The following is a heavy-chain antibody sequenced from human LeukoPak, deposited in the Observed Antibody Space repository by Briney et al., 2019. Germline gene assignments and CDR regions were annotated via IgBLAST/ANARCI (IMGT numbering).Heavy chain of an antibody. CDR2: ISYDGSNK. J-gene: IGHJ4*02. CDR1: GFTFSSYA. V-gene: IGHV3-30*04. CDR3: ARDGYYGDYVGLLDY. Sequence: GGSLRLSCAASGFTFSSYAMHWVRQAPGKGLEWVAVISYDGSNKYYADSVKGRFTISRDNSKNTLYLQMNSLRAEDTAVYYCARDGYYGDYVGLLDYWGQGTLVTVSS. D-gene: IGHD4-17*01.